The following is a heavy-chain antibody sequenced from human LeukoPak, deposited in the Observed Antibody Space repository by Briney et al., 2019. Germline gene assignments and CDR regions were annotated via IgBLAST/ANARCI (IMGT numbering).Heavy chain of an antibody. CDR2: ICWDGGST. Sequence: PGGSLRLSCAASGFTFDDYAMHWVRQAPGKGLEWVSLICWDGGSTCYADSVKGRFTISRDNSKNSLYLQMNSLRAEDTALYYCAKDEYSSYMDVWGKGTTVTVSS. CDR3: AKDEYSSYMDV. V-gene: IGHV3-43D*03. CDR1: GFTFDDYA. D-gene: IGHD3-22*01. J-gene: IGHJ6*03.